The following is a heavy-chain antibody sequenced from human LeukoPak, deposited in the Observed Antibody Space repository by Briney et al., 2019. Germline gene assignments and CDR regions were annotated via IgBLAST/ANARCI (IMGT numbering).Heavy chain of an antibody. D-gene: IGHD3-10*01. V-gene: IGHV4-34*01. CDR2: INHRGST. CDR3: ARGRRISMVRGVTWTNWFDP. CDR1: GGSFSGYY. Sequence: SETLSLTCSVYGGSFSGYYWTWIRQPPGKGLEWIGEINHRGSTNYNSSLKSRLTISVDTSNNHFSLKLTSVTAADTAVYYCARGRRISMVRGVTWTNWFDPWGQGTLVTVSS. J-gene: IGHJ5*02.